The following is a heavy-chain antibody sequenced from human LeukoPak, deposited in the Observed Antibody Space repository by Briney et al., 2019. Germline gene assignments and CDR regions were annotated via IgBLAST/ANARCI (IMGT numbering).Heavy chain of an antibody. CDR2: IYTSGST. V-gene: IGHV4-59*10. CDR3: ARGPSSSWLDY. Sequence: SETLSLTCAVYGGSFSGYYWSWIRQPAGKGLEWIGRIYTSGSTNYNPSLKSRVTMSVDTSKNQFSLKLSSVTAADTAVYYCARGPSSSWLDYWGQGTLVTVSS. D-gene: IGHD6-13*01. J-gene: IGHJ4*02. CDR1: GGSFSGYY.